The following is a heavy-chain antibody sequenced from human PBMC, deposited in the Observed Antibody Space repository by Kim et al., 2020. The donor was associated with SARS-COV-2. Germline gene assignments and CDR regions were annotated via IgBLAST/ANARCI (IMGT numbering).Heavy chain of an antibody. J-gene: IGHJ4*02. Sequence: SETLSLTCTVSGGFISSSVYYWGWVRQPPGKGLEWIGSISYSGSTYYNPSLKSRVTISVDTSKNQFSLKLSSVTAADTAVYYCARIHRTDDSGGRGFFDSWGQGTLVTVSS. V-gene: IGHV4-39*01. D-gene: IGHD3-22*01. CDR3: ARIHRTDDSGGRGFFDS. CDR1: GGFISSSVYY. CDR2: ISYSGST.